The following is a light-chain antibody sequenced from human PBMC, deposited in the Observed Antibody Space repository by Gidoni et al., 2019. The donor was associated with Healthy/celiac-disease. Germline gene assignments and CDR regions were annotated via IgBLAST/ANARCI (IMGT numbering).Light chain of an antibody. J-gene: IGLJ1*01. Sequence: QSAMPQPASVSGAPGQSVTIPCTGTSSDVGSYKRVSWYQQPPGTAPTLMIYEASNRPSGVPDRFSGSKSGNTASLTISGLQAEDEADYYCSLSTSSRGVFGTGTKVTVL. V-gene: IGLV2-18*01. CDR2: EAS. CDR3: SLSTSSRGV. CDR1: SSDVGSYKR.